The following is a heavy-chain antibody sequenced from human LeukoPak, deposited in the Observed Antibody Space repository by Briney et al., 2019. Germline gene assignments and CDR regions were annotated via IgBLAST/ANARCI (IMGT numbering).Heavy chain of an antibody. Sequence: ASVKVSCKASGYTFTSYYMHWVRQAPGQGLEWMGIINPSGGSTSYAQKFQGRVTMTRDTSTSTVYMELSSLRSEDTAVYYCARCGGDCYRGRNWFDPWGQGTLVTVSS. CDR1: GYTFTSYY. CDR3: ARCGGDCYRGRNWFDP. CDR2: INPSGGST. D-gene: IGHD2-21*01. J-gene: IGHJ5*02. V-gene: IGHV1-46*01.